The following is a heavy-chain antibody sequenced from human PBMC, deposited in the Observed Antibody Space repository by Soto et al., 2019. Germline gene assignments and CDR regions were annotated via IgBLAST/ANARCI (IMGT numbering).Heavy chain of an antibody. Sequence: SETLSLTCTVSGGSISSGSYYWGWIRQPPGKGLEWIGSIYYSGSTYYNPSLKSRVTISVDASKNQFSLKLSSVTAADTAVCYCAIHAWFGEFDPWGQGTLVTVSS. CDR1: GGSISSGSYY. V-gene: IGHV4-39*01. CDR3: AIHAWFGEFDP. J-gene: IGHJ5*02. CDR2: IYYSGST. D-gene: IGHD3-10*01.